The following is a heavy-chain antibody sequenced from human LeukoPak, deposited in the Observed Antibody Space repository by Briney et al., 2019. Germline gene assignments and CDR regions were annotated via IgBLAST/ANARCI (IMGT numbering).Heavy chain of an antibody. D-gene: IGHD2-2*01. CDR2: INHSGST. J-gene: IGHJ6*04. CDR1: GGSFSGYY. V-gene: IGHV4-34*01. Sequence: PSETLSLTCAVYGGSFSGYYWSWIRQPPGKGLEWIGEINHSGSTNYNPSLKSRVTISVDTSKNQFSLKLSSVTAADTAVYYCARVLRSPAAISRVVYYGMDVWGKGTTVTVSS. CDR3: ARVLRSPAAISRVVYYGMDV.